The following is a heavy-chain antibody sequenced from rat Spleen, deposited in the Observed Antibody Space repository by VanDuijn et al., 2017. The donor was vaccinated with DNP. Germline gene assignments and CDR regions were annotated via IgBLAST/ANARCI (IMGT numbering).Heavy chain of an antibody. J-gene: IGHJ2*01. CDR1: RFSITSSY. CDR2: ISYRGTT. Sequence: EVQLQESGPGLVKPSQSLSLTCSVTRFSITSSYGGWIRQFPGNKMEYIGHISYRGTTTYNPSLKSRISITRDTSKNQFFLQLNSVTTEDTATYYCARWGDYFDFWGQGLMVTVSS. CDR3: ARWGDYFDF. V-gene: IGHV3-1*01.